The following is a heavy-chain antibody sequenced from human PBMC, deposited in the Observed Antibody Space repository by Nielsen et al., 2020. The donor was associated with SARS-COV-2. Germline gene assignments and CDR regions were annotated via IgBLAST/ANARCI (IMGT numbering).Heavy chain of an antibody. CDR1: VYTFTAYG. CDR3: ARDGTWIQLWLDY. J-gene: IGHJ4*02. CDR2: ISTYNGNT. D-gene: IGHD5-18*01. Sequence: ASVHVSCMPSVYTFTAYGIIWVGPAPGQGLEGMGWISTYNGNTNYAQKFQGRVTMTTDTSTRTAYMELRSLRSDDTAVYYCARDGTWIQLWLDYWGQRTLVTVSS. V-gene: IGHV1-18*01.